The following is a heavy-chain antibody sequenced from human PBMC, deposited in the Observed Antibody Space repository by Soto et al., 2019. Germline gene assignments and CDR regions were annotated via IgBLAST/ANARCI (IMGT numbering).Heavy chain of an antibody. J-gene: IGHJ5*02. CDR3: ARDVRPYCSSTSCYPNWFDP. V-gene: IGHV1-18*01. D-gene: IGHD2-2*01. Sequence: QVQLVQSGAEVKKPGASVKVSCKASGYTFTSYGISWVRQAPGHGLEWMGWISAYNGNTNYAQKLQGRVTMTTDTSTSTAYMELRSLRSDDTAVYYCARDVRPYCSSTSCYPNWFDPWGQGTLVTVSS. CDR2: ISAYNGNT. CDR1: GYTFTSYG.